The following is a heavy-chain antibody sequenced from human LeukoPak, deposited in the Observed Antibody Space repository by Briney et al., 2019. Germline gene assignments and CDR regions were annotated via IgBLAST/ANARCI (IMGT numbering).Heavy chain of an antibody. CDR2: ISSSSRTK. D-gene: IGHD3-22*01. CDR1: GFTFSSYS. Sequence: GGSLRLSCAASGFTFSSYSMNWVRQAPGKGLEWVSYISSSSRTKYYADSVKGRFTISRDNAKNSLYLQMNSLRAEDTAVYYCARDHDKGAFDIWGQGTMVTVSS. V-gene: IGHV3-48*04. J-gene: IGHJ3*02. CDR3: ARDHDKGAFDI.